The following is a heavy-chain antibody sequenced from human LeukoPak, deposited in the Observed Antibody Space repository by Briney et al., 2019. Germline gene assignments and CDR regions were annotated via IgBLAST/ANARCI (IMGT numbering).Heavy chain of an antibody. CDR1: GGSISSSSYY. D-gene: IGHD3-22*01. V-gene: IGHV4-39*01. CDR3: ASVSRGYYYDSSDSR. Sequence: PSETLSLTCTVSGGSISSSSYYWGWIRQPPGEGLEWIGSIYYSGSTYYNPSLKSRVTISVDTSKNQFSLKLSSVTAADTAVYYCASVSRGYYYDSSDSRWGQGTLVTVSS. J-gene: IGHJ4*02. CDR2: IYYSGST.